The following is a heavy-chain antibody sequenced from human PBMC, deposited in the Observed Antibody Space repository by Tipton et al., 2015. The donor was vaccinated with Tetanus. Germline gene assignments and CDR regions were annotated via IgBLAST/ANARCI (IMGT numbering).Heavy chain of an antibody. CDR2: IRQDGNIQ. J-gene: IGHJ4*02. CDR3: AKAKSWINLWFGDY. D-gene: IGHD3-10*01. CDR1: GFMFSTNW. Sequence: SLRLSCEASGFMFSTNWMSWVRQAPGKGLEWVANIRQDGNIQYYVDSVKGRFTISRDNAKNSLYLQMNNLRAEDTAVYFCAKAKSWINLWFGDYWGQGVLVIVSP. V-gene: IGHV3-7*03.